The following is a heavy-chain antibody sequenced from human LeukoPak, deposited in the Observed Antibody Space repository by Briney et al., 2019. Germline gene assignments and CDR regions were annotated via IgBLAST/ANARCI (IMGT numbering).Heavy chain of an antibody. Sequence: ASVKVSCKASGGTFSSYAISWVRQAPGQGLEWVGGIIPIFGTANYAQKFQGRVTITTDESTSTAYMELSSLRSEDTAVYYCARASYYYGSGSYYIPPGDAFDIWGQGTMVTVSS. CDR3: ARASYYYGSGSYYIPPGDAFDI. D-gene: IGHD3-10*01. V-gene: IGHV1-69*05. CDR1: GGTFSSYA. CDR2: IIPIFGTA. J-gene: IGHJ3*02.